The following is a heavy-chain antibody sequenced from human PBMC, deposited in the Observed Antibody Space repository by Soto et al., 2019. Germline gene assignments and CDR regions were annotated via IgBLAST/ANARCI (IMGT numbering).Heavy chain of an antibody. V-gene: IGHV4-31*03. CDR1: GASISSGSNS. CDR3: ARGLPSSNYYIPFDP. Sequence: QVQLQESGPGLVKPSQTLSLTCTVSGASISSGSNSWRWILHHPGKSLEWIGDIFYSGSASYHPALESRVTMSLDTSKNQFSLKLSSLTAADTAVYYCARGLPSSNYYIPFDPWGQGMLVTVSS. CDR2: IFYSGSA. D-gene: IGHD5-12*01. J-gene: IGHJ5*02.